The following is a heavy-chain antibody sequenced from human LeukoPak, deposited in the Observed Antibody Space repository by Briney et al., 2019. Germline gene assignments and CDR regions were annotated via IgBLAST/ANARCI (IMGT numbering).Heavy chain of an antibody. CDR2: IKQDGSEK. J-gene: IGHJ6*03. CDR1: GFTFRNYW. V-gene: IGHV3-7*01. CDR3: ARGEGGARRSYYYYMDV. D-gene: IGHD6-6*01. Sequence: VGSLRLSCAASGFTFRNYWMGWVRQAPGKGLEWVANIKQDGSEKYYVDSVKGRFTISRDNAKNSLYLQMNSLRAEDTAVYYCARGEGGARRSYYYYMDVWGKGTTVTVSS.